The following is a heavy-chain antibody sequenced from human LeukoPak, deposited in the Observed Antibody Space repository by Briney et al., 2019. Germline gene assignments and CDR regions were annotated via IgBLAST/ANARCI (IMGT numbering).Heavy chain of an antibody. CDR3: ARTSPSSGYSSSWCHAGPPYYFDY. Sequence: SETLSLTCAVHGGSFSGYYWSWIRQPPGKGLEWIGEINHSGSTNYNPSLKSRVTISVDTSKNQFSLKLSSVTAADTAVYYCARTSPSSGYSSSWCHAGPPYYFDYWGQGTLVTVPS. V-gene: IGHV4-34*01. J-gene: IGHJ4*02. D-gene: IGHD6-13*01. CDR2: INHSGST. CDR1: GGSFSGYY.